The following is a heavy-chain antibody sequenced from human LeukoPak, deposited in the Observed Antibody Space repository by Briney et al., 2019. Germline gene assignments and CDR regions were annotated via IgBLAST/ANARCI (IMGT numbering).Heavy chain of an antibody. CDR2: INANTGVT. CDR3: ARGVAGVYFYYYMDV. V-gene: IGHV1-2*02. J-gene: IGHJ6*03. CDR1: GFTFTGHY. Sequence: ASMKVSCKTSGFTFTGHYMHWLRQAPGQGLEWMGWINANTGVTHYAVKFQGRVTMTRDTSISTAYMELSRLRSDDAAVCYCARGVAGVYFYYYMDVWGKGTTVTVSS. D-gene: IGHD1-14*01.